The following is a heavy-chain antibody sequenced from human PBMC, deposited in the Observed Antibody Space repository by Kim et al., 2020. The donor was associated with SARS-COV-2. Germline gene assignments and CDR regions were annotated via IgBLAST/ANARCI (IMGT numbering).Heavy chain of an antibody. D-gene: IGHD3-22*01. Sequence: GGSLRLSCAASGFTFGDYAMHWVRQAPGKGLEWVSGISWNSGSIGYADSVKGRFTISRDNAKNSLYLQMNSLRAEDTALYYCAKGRGYYDSSGYYSFDYWGQGTLVTVSS. J-gene: IGHJ4*02. CDR2: ISWNSGSI. CDR1: GFTFGDYA. CDR3: AKGRGYYDSSGYYSFDY. V-gene: IGHV3-9*01.